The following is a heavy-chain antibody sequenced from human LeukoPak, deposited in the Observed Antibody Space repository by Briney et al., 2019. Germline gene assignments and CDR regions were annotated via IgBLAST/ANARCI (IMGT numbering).Heavy chain of an antibody. D-gene: IGHD4-17*01. Sequence: PGGSLRLSCAASGFTFSSYCMNWVRQAPGKGLEWVSSISSSSSYIYYADSVKGRFTISRDNAKNSLHLQMNSLRAEDTAVYYCARDPLDYGDYDYWGQGTLVTVSS. CDR1: GFTFSSYC. CDR3: ARDPLDYGDYDY. CDR2: ISSSSSYI. J-gene: IGHJ4*02. V-gene: IGHV3-21*01.